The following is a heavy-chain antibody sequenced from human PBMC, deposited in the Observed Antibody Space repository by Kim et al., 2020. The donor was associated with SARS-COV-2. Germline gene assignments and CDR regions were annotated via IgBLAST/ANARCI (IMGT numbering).Heavy chain of an antibody. Sequence: GGSLRLSCAASGFTLSSYAMSWVRQAPGKGLEWVSAISGSGDSTYYGDSVKGRFTISRDNSKNTLYLQMNSLRAEDTAVYYCARDGTGYSSGWHWVDPWGQGTLVTVSS. CDR1: GFTLSSYA. J-gene: IGHJ5*02. V-gene: IGHV3-23*01. D-gene: IGHD6-19*01. CDR2: ISGSGDST. CDR3: ARDGTGYSSGWHWVDP.